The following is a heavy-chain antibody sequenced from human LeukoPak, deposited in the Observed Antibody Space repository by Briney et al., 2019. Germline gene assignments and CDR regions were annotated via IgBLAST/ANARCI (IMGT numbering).Heavy chain of an antibody. Sequence: ASVKVSCKASGGTFSSYAISWVRQAPGQGLEWMGRIIPILGIANYAQKFQGRVTITADKSTSTAYMELSSLRSEGTAVYYCARGSVITIFSYWGQGTLVTVSS. V-gene: IGHV1-69*04. J-gene: IGHJ4*02. D-gene: IGHD3-9*01. CDR2: IIPILGIA. CDR1: GGTFSSYA. CDR3: ARGSVITIFSY.